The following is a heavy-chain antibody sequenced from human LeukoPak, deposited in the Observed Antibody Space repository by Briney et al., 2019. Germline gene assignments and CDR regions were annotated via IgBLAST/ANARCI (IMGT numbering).Heavy chain of an antibody. CDR1: GFTFDDYG. CDR2: INWNGGST. CDR3: ARAQGGRDIVVVPAAISNYYGMDV. D-gene: IGHD2-2*02. Sequence: PGGSLRLSCAASGFTFDDYGMSWVRQAPGKGLEWVSGINWNGGSTGYADSVKGRFTISRDNAKNSLYLQMNSLRAEDTAVYYCARAQGGRDIVVVPAAISNYYGMDVWGQGTTVTVSS. V-gene: IGHV3-20*04. J-gene: IGHJ6*02.